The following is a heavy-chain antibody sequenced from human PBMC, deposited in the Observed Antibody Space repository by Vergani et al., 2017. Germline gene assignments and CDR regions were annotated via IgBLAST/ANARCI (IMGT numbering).Heavy chain of an antibody. CDR2: IYHSGST. D-gene: IGHD6-13*01. J-gene: IGHJ4*02. CDR1: GYSISSGYY. CDR3: VREQQLAYYFDY. Sequence: QVQLQESGPGLVKPSETLSLTCAVSGYSISSGYYWGWIRQPPGKGLEWIGSIYHSGSTYYNPSLKSRVTISVDTSKNQFSLKLSSVTAADTAVYYCVREQQLAYYFDYWGQGTLVTVSS. V-gene: IGHV4-38-2*01.